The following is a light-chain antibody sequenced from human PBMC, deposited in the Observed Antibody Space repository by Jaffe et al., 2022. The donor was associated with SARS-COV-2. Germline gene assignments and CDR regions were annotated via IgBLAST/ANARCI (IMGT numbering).Light chain of an antibody. CDR3: SSYAGSNYVV. J-gene: IGLJ3*02. CDR1: SSDVGAYNF. V-gene: IGLV2-8*01. Sequence: QSALTQPPSATGSPGQSVTISCTGTSSDVGAYNFVSWYQQHPGKPPKLMIYEVTQRPSGVPDRFSGSKSGYTASLTVSRLQAEDEADYYCSSYAGSNYVVFGGGTKLTVL. CDR2: EVT.